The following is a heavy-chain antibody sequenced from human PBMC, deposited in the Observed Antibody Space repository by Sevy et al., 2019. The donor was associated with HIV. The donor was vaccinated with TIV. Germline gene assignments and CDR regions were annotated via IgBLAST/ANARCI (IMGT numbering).Heavy chain of an antibody. Sequence: GGSLRLSCAASGFTFSSYGMHWVRRAPGKGLEWVAVIWYDGSNKYYADSVKGRFTISRDNSKNTLYLQMNSLRAEDTAVYYCAREVVPAAIYYGMDVWGQGTTVTVSS. J-gene: IGHJ6*02. CDR3: AREVVPAAIYYGMDV. CDR2: IWYDGSNK. V-gene: IGHV3-33*01. D-gene: IGHD2-2*01. CDR1: GFTFSSYG.